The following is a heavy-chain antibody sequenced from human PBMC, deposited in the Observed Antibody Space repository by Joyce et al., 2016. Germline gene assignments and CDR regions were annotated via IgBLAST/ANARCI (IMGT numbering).Heavy chain of an antibody. CDR3: ARDRGVGVKGFDY. CDR2: ITGTTTSI. V-gene: IGHV3-21*01. Sequence: EVHLVESGGGLVKPGGSLRLSCAASGFTFSSYFMAWVRQAPGKGLEWVSYITGTTTSIQYADSVKGRFSISRDNAKNSLYLQMNSLRAEDTAVYYCARDRGVGVKGFDYWGQGTLVTVSS. D-gene: IGHD1-26*01. J-gene: IGHJ4*02. CDR1: GFTFSSYF.